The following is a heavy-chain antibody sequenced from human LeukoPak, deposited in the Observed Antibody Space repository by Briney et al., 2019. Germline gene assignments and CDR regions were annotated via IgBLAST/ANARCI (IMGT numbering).Heavy chain of an antibody. J-gene: IGHJ5*02. CDR1: GYTFTSYY. Sequence: ASVKVSCKASGYTFTSYYMHWVRQAPGQGLEWMGIINPSGGSTSYAQKFQGRVTMTRDTSTSTVYMELSSLRSEDTAVYYCARASIEVAGYNWFDPWGQGTLVTVSS. V-gene: IGHV1-46*01. CDR2: INPSGGST. CDR3: ARASIEVAGYNWFDP. D-gene: IGHD6-19*01.